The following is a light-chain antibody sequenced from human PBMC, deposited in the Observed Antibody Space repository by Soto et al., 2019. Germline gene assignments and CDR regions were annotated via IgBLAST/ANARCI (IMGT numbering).Light chain of an antibody. CDR3: SSYTSSSTLGV. Sequence: QSALTQPASVSGSPGQSITISCTGTSSDVGGYNYVSWYQQHPGKAPKLMIYDVSNRPSGVSXXXSGSKSGNTASLTISGXXXEDEADXXCSSYTSSSTLGVFGTGTKLTVL. V-gene: IGLV2-14*01. CDR1: SSDVGGYNY. J-gene: IGLJ1*01. CDR2: DVS.